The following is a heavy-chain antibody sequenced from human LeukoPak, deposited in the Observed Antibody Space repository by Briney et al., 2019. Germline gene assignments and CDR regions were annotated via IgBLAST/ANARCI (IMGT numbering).Heavy chain of an antibody. CDR2: IHYSGTT. D-gene: IGHD5-24*01. CDR3: ARHEEEDGYNAKTFDY. J-gene: IGHJ4*02. CDR1: GGSISSSSNY. Sequence: SETLSLTCTVPGGSISSSSNYWGWVRQPPGKGLECIGSIHYSGTTYYNPSLKSRVTISVDPSKNQLSLRLSSVTAADTAVYYCARHEEEDGYNAKTFDYWGQGTLVTVSS. V-gene: IGHV4-39*01.